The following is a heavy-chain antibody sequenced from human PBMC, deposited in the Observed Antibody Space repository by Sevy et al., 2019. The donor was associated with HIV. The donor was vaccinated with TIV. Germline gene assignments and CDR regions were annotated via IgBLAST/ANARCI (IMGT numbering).Heavy chain of an antibody. J-gene: IGHJ4*02. V-gene: IGHV3-23*01. Sequence: GGSLRLSCAASGFTFSNYAMNWVRQAPGKGLEWVSGISATGESTYYADSLKGHFTISRDNSRNTRYQQMNSLMAEDTAVDYGAKRDSSDLYTGVSVFDSWGLGTLVTVSS. D-gene: IGHD3-22*01. CDR1: GFTFSNYA. CDR2: ISATGEST. CDR3: AKRDSSDLYTGVSVFDS.